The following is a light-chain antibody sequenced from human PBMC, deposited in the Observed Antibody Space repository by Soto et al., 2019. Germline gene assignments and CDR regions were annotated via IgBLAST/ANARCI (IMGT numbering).Light chain of an antibody. CDR3: QQYNNWPHT. CDR2: GAS. V-gene: IGKV3-20*01. J-gene: IGKJ2*01. CDR1: HSVSSSY. Sequence: EIVLTQSPGTLSLSPGDRATLSCRASHSVSSSYLAWYQQKPGQAPRLLIYGASSRATGFPDRFSGSGSGTDFTLTISRLEPEDFAVYYCQQYNNWPHTFGQGTKVDIK.